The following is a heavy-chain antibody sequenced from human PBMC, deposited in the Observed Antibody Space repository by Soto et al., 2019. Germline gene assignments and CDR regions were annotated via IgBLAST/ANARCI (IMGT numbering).Heavy chain of an antibody. CDR1: GFTFSYYW. V-gene: IGHV3-74*01. D-gene: IGHD2-21*02. CDR3: ARGDSGAFDL. Sequence: EVQLVESEGGLVQPGGSLRLSCAASGFTFSYYWMHWVRQAPGQGLVWVSRIHSDGSSTTYADSVKGRFTISRDNAKNTLYLQRNRLRPEDTAVYYCARGDSGAFDLWGQGTMVTVSS. CDR2: IHSDGSST. J-gene: IGHJ3*01.